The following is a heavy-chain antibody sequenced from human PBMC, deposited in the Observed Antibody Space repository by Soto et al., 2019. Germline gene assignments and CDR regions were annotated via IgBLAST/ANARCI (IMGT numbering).Heavy chain of an antibody. Sequence: QVQLQESGPGLVKPSQTLSLTCTVSGGSISTSDYYWSWIRQPPGKGLEWIGYIYYSGSTYYNPSLKSRLTISLDTSKNQFSLKLSSVTAADTAVYYCARVQLFAFDIWGQGTMVTVSS. V-gene: IGHV4-30-4*01. CDR1: GGSISTSDYY. D-gene: IGHD4-4*01. CDR3: ARVQLFAFDI. CDR2: IYYSGST. J-gene: IGHJ3*02.